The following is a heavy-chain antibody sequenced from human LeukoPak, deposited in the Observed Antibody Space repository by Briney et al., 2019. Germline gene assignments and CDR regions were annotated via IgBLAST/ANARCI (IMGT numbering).Heavy chain of an antibody. CDR2: IYYSGGT. V-gene: IGHV4-59*12. D-gene: IGHD3-10*01. J-gene: IGHJ6*02. Sequence: PSETLSLTCTVSGGSISSYYWSWIRQPPGKGLEWIGYIYYSGGTNYNPSLKSRVTISVDTSKNQFSLKLSSVTAADTAVYYCARDSSRSLYGEQDYYGMDVWGQGTTVTVSS. CDR3: ARDSSRSLYGEQDYYGMDV. CDR1: GGSISSYY.